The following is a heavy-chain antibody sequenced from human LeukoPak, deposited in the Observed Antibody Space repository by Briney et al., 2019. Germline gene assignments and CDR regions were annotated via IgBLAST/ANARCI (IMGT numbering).Heavy chain of an antibody. Sequence: PGGCLRLSCAASGFTFGNYGMSWVRQAPGKGLEWVAGITGSGGSTFHADSVKGRFTISRDNSKKTLYLQMNSLRAEDTAVYFCAKDRAMITFGGVNSWGQGTLVTVSS. CDR3: AKDRAMITFGGVNS. V-gene: IGHV3-23*01. J-gene: IGHJ4*02. D-gene: IGHD3-16*01. CDR1: GFTFGNYG. CDR2: ITGSGGST.